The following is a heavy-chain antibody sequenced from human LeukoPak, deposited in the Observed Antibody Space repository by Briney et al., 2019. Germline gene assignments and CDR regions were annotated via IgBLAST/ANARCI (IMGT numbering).Heavy chain of an antibody. Sequence: PGGSLRLSCAASGFTFSGHWMHWARQVPGKGLVWVSRSKSDGSSTSYADSVKGRFTISRDNAKNTLYLQMNSLRVEDTAVYYCARSDWFDPWGQGTLVIVSS. J-gene: IGHJ5*02. V-gene: IGHV3-74*01. CDR3: ARSDWFDP. CDR2: SKSDGSST. CDR1: GFTFSGHW.